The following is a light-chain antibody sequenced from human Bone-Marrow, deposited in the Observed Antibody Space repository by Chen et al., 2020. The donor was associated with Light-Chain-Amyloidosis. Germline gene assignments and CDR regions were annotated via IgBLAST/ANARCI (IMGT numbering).Light chain of an antibody. J-gene: IGKJ4*01. V-gene: IGKV3-20*01. CDR2: GSS. CDR1: QTISSNY. Sequence: EIVLTQSPGTLSLSPGEGANLSCRASQTISSNYLTWYQQKFGQAPRLLIYGSSSRPTGIPGRFTGSGSGTDFTLPINRLEPEDFAMYYCQQYSTSPMTFGRGTKVEIK. CDR3: QQYSTSPMT.